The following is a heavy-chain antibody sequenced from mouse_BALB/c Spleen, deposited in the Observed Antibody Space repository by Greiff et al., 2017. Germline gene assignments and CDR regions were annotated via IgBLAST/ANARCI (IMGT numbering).Heavy chain of an antibody. CDR1: GYSITSDYA. Sequence: EVKLQESGPGLVKPSQSLSLTCTVTGYSITSDYAWNWIRQFPGNKLEWMGYISYSGSTSYNPSLKSRISITRDTSKNQFFLQLNSVTTEDTATYYCARAGLRQYYAMDYWGQGTSVTVSA. CDR3: ARAGLRQYYAMDY. J-gene: IGHJ4*01. CDR2: ISYSGST. V-gene: IGHV3-2*02. D-gene: IGHD2-4*01.